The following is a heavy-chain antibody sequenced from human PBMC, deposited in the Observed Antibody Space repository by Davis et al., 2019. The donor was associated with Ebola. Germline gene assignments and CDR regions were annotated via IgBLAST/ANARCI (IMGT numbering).Heavy chain of an antibody. CDR3: AREGRYCSGGSCYSYYFDY. V-gene: IGHV1-69*06. J-gene: IGHJ4*02. Sequence: AASVKVSCKASGYTFSGFYIHWVRQAPGQGLEWMGGIIPIFGTANYAQKFQGRVTITADKSTSTAYMELSSLRSEDTAVYYCAREGRYCSGGSCYSYYFDYWGQGTLVTVSS. D-gene: IGHD2-15*01. CDR1: GYTFSGFY. CDR2: IIPIFGTA.